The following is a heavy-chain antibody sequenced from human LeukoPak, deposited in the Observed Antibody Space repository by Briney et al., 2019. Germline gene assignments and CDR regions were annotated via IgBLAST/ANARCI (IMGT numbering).Heavy chain of an antibody. CDR1: GYTFTGYY. CDR3: ARERVVTPPYYYYYGMDV. J-gene: IGHJ6*02. V-gene: IGHV1-18*04. Sequence: ASVKVSCKASGYTFTGYYMHWVRQAPGQGLEWMGWISAYNGNTNYAQKLQGRVTMTTDTSTSTAYMELRSLRSDDTAVYYCARERVVTPPYYYYYGMDVWGQGTTVTVSS. CDR2: ISAYNGNT. D-gene: IGHD2-21*02.